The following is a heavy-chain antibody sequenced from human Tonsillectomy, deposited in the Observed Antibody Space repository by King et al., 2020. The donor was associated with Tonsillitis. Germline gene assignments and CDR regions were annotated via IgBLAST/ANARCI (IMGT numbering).Heavy chain of an antibody. Sequence: VQLQQWGAGLLKPLETLSLTCAVYGGSFSDYYWSWIRQPPGKGLEWIGEINHRGRTNYNPSFTSPVTMSVDTSKSQFSLNLNSVTAAETAVYYCARRADCTDTSCYFDSWGQGSLVTVSS. CDR3: ARRADCTDTSCYFDS. V-gene: IGHV4-34*01. CDR1: GGSFSDYY. D-gene: IGHD2-2*01. J-gene: IGHJ4*02. CDR2: INHRGRT.